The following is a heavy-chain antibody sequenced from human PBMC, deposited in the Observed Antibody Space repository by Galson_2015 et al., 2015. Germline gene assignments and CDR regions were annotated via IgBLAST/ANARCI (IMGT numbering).Heavy chain of an antibody. CDR1: GFTFSSYS. J-gene: IGHJ6*03. D-gene: IGHD1-20*01. Sequence: SLRLSCAASGFTFSSYSMNWVRQAPGKGLEWVSSISSSSSYIYYADSVKGRFTISRDNAKNSLYLQMNSLRAEDTAVYYCARLSRITGISRLGGLDMDVWGKGTTVTVSS. CDR3: ARLSRITGISRLGGLDMDV. CDR2: ISSSSSYI. V-gene: IGHV3-21*01.